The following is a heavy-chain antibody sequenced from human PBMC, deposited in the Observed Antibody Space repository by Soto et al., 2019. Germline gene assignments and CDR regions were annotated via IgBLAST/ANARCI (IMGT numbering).Heavy chain of an antibody. V-gene: IGHV1-69*08. Sequence: QVQLVQSGAEVKKPGSSVKVSCKASGGTFSSYTISWVRQAPGQGLEWMGRIIPILGIANYAQKFQGRVTSTADKSTSTTYMELSSLRSEDTAVYYCERDRSHWGGLWYFDLWGRGTLVTVSS. J-gene: IGHJ2*01. D-gene: IGHD7-27*01. CDR2: IIPILGIA. CDR1: GGTFSSYT. CDR3: ERDRSHWGGLWYFDL.